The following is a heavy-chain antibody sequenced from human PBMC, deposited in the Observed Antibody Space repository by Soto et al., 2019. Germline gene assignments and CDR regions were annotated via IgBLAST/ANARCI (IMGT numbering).Heavy chain of an antibody. CDR2: ISGSGGST. J-gene: IGHJ3*02. CDR3: AKAVSDVLRFLEWLPDDAFDI. D-gene: IGHD3-3*01. Sequence: GGSLRLSCAASGFTFSSYAMSWVRQAPGKGLEWVSAISGSGGSTYYADSVKGRFTISRDNSKNTLYLQMNSLRAEDTAVYYCAKAVSDVLRFLEWLPDDAFDIWGQGTMFTVSS. CDR1: GFTFSSYA. V-gene: IGHV3-23*01.